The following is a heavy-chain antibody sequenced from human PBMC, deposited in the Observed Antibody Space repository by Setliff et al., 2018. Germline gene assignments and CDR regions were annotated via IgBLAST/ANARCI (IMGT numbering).Heavy chain of an antibody. D-gene: IGHD3-22*01. CDR3: AKDTYYYDSSGYYVFDY. CDR1: GFTFSGYG. Sequence: LRLSCAASGFTFSGYGIHWVRQAPGKGLEWVAFIRPDGSNKYYADFVKGRFTISRDNSKNTLYLQMNSLRVEDTAVYYCAKDTYYYDSSGYYVFDYWGQGTLVTVSS. J-gene: IGHJ4*02. V-gene: IGHV3-30*02. CDR2: IRPDGSNK.